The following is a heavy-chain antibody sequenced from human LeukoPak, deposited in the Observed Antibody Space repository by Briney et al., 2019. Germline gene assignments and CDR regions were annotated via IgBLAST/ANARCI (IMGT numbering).Heavy chain of an antibody. V-gene: IGHV3-74*01. D-gene: IGHD1-26*01. J-gene: IGHJ5*02. CDR3: ARDRGLNWFDP. Sequence: GGSLRLSCAASGFTFSSYAMSWVRQAPGKGLVWVSRISSDGSSTSYADSVKGRFTISRDNAENTLYLQMNSLRVEDTAVYYCARDRGLNWFDPWGQGTLVTVSS. CDR2: ISSDGSST. CDR1: GFTFSSYA.